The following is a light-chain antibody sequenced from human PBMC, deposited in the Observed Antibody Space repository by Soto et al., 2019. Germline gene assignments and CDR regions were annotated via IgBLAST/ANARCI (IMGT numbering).Light chain of an antibody. CDR3: QQYDTSPWT. J-gene: IGKJ1*01. Sequence: EIVLTQSPGTLSLSPGDRATLSCRASQSVSSSYLAWYQQKPGQAPRLLIYGASSRATGIPDRFSGSGSGTDFTLTISRLEPEDFAVYFCQQYDTSPWTFGQGTKVDI. V-gene: IGKV3-20*01. CDR1: QSVSSSY. CDR2: GAS.